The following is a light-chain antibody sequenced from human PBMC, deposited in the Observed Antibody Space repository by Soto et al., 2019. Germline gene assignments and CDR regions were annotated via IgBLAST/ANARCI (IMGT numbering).Light chain of an antibody. CDR2: EAS. J-gene: IGKJ4*01. CDR3: QQRSTWPLT. Sequence: EIVLPQSPATLSLSPGDRATLSCRASQSIGIYLAWYQQTPSQSPRLLIYEASNRATGVPAKFSGTGSGTDFTLTISSLESEDFGIYYCQQRSTWPLTFSGGTRVEI. V-gene: IGKV3-11*01. CDR1: QSIGIY.